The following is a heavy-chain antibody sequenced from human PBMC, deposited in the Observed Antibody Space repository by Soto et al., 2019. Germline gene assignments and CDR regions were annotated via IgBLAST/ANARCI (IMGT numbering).Heavy chain of an antibody. CDR2: ISRDGSNE. V-gene: IGHV3-30*03. CDR1: GFTFSSYV. J-gene: IGHJ4*02. CDR3: ARDDEGGSDCDLGY. D-gene: IGHD3-10*01. Sequence: QVQLVESGGGVVQPGRSLRLSCAASGFTFSSYVIHWVRQTPGKGLEWVAFISRDGSNEYYADSLKGRFTISRDNSKNTLYLQMNSLRAEDTAVYYCARDDEGGSDCDLGYWGQGTLVTVSS.